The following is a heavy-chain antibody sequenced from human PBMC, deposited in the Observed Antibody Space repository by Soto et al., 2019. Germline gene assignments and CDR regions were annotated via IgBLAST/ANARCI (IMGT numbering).Heavy chain of an antibody. Sequence: PGGSLRLSCAASGFTFSNAWMSWVRQAPGKGLEWVGRIKSKTDGGTTDYAAPVKGRFTISRDDSKNTLYLQMNSLKTEDTAVYYCAKVLYDSSVSYYFDYWGQGTLVTVSS. CDR3: AKVLYDSSVSYYFDY. CDR1: GFTFSNAW. V-gene: IGHV3-15*01. CDR2: IKSKTDGGTT. J-gene: IGHJ4*02. D-gene: IGHD3-22*01.